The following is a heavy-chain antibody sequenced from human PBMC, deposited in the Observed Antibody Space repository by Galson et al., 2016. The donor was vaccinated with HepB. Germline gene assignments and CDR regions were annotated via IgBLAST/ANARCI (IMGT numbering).Heavy chain of an antibody. CDR2: ISYSGST. Sequence: TLSLTCTVSGGSIISGDSFWSWIRQDPGKGLEWIGYISYSGSTFYNPSLRSRLAISLDTSKNQFSLKVDSVTAADTAVYYCARANDKYYSRRFDSWGQGTLVTVSS. CDR1: GGSIISGDSF. V-gene: IGHV4-31*03. CDR3: ARANDKYYSRRFDS. D-gene: IGHD3-10*01. J-gene: IGHJ4*02.